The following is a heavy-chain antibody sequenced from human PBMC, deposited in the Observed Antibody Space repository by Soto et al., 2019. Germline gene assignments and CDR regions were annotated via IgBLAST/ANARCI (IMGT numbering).Heavy chain of an antibody. CDR3: AMSMTTVVPLDY. CDR2: IYYSGST. CDR1: GGSISSSSYY. Sequence: QLQLQESGPGLVKPSETLSLTCTVSGGSISSSSYYWGWIRQPPGKGLEWIGSIYYSGSTYYNPSRKSRVXXXGXXSKTQFSLKLRSVTAADTAVYCCAMSMTTVVPLDYWGQGTRVTVSS. D-gene: IGHD4-17*01. J-gene: IGHJ4*02. V-gene: IGHV4-39*01.